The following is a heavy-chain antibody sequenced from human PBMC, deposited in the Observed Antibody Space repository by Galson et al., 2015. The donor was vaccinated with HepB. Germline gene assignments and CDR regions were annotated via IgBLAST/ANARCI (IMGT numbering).Heavy chain of an antibody. V-gene: IGHV3-30*04. CDR2: ISYDGSNK. CDR1: GFTFSSYA. J-gene: IGHJ4*02. D-gene: IGHD6-13*01. CDR3: ARVGREQQLY. Sequence: SLRLSCAASGFTFSSYAMHWVRQAPGKGLEWVAVISYDGSNKYYADSVKGRFTISRDNSKNTLYLQMNSLRAEDTAVYYCARVGREQQLYWGQGTLVTVSS.